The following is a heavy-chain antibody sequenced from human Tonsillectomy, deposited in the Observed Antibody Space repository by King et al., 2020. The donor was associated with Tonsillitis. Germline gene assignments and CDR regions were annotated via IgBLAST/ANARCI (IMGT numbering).Heavy chain of an antibody. CDR2: IRYDGNNK. J-gene: IGHJ4*02. D-gene: IGHD2-15*01. Sequence: VQLVESGGGVVQPGGSLRLSCAASGFTFSDYGMHWVRQAPGKGLEWVAFIRYDGNNKYYADSVKGRFTISRDNSKNTPYLQMNGLRAEDTAVFYCAKEFWRQLQLFDYWGQGTLVTVSS. CDR3: AKEFWRQLQLFDY. V-gene: IGHV3-30*02. CDR1: GFTFSDYG.